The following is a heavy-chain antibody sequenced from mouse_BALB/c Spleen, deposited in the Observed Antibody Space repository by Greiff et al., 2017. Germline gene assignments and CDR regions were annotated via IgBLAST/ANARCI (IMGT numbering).Heavy chain of an antibody. CDR2: SRNKANDYTT. CDR3: ARDAGTTVEGGYFDY. D-gene: IGHD1-1*01. Sequence: EVMLVESGGGLVQPGGSLRLSCATSGFTFSDFYMEWVRQPPGKRLEWIAASRNKANDYTTEYSVSVKGRFIASRDTSQSILYLQVNALRAEDTAIYYCARDAGTTVEGGYFDYWGQGTTLTVSA. J-gene: IGHJ2*01. CDR1: GFTFSDFY. V-gene: IGHV7-1*02.